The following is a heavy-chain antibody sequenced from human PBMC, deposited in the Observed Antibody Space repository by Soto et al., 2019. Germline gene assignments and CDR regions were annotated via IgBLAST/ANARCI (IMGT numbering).Heavy chain of an antibody. D-gene: IGHD1-7*01. V-gene: IGHV4-30-2*01. Sequence: QMRLQESGSGXVKPSQTLSLTCAVSGGSISSGGYAWNWMRQPPGKGLEWIGYIYHSGYTSYNPSLKNRVTISVDKSKNQFSLTLSFVTAADTAVYYCARDSLTGNYFDPWGQGTLVTVSS. CDR2: IYHSGYT. CDR3: ARDSLTGNYFDP. J-gene: IGHJ5*02. CDR1: GGSISSGGYA.